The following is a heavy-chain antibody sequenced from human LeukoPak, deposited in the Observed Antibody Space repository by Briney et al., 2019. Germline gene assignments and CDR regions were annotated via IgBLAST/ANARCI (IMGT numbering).Heavy chain of an antibody. V-gene: IGHV3-7*01. D-gene: IGHD3-10*01. J-gene: IGHJ6*02. CDR3: ARDRNHYYYGSGSMDV. CDR1: GFTFSSYW. CDR2: IKQDGSEK. Sequence: GGSLRLSCAASGFTFSSYWMSWVRQAPGKGLEWVANIKQDGSEKYYVDSAKGRFTISRDNAKNSLYLQMNSLRAEDTAVYYCARDRNHYYYGSGSMDVWGQGTTVTVSS.